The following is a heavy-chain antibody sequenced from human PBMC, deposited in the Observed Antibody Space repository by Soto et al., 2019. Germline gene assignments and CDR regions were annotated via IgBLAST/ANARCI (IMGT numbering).Heavy chain of an antibody. D-gene: IGHD2-15*01. J-gene: IGHJ4*02. CDR2: ISSNGGST. Sequence: EVQLVESGGGLVQPGGSLRLSCAASGFTFSSYAMHWVRQAPGKGLEYVSAISSNGGSTYYANSVKGRFTISRDNYKNTLYLQMGSLRAEDMAVYYCARDAERYCSGGSCYYFDYWGQGTLVTVSS. V-gene: IGHV3-64*01. CDR1: GFTFSSYA. CDR3: ARDAERYCSGGSCYYFDY.